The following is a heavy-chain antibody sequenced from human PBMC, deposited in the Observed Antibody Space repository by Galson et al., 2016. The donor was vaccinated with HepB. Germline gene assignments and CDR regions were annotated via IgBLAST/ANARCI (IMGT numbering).Heavy chain of an antibody. J-gene: IGHJ4*02. CDR2: MGPAGDK. V-gene: IGHV3-13*01. CDR1: GFTFNDYD. CDR3: ASGPHWNHAY. D-gene: IGHD1-1*01. Sequence: SLKLSCENSGFTFNDYDMHWVRQGTGESLEWVATMGPAGDKYYPGSVKGRFTVSRESAKNSLYLQMDSLRAGDSGVYYCASGPHWNHAYWGQGTLVTVSS.